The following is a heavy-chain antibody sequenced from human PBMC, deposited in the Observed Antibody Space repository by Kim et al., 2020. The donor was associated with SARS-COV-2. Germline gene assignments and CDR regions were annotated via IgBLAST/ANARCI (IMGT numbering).Heavy chain of an antibody. CDR3: AKGGFYSSGEY. D-gene: IGHD3-10*01. CDR2: IRGSGITT. Sequence: GSLRLSCAASGFTFSNFVMTWVRQAPGKGLEWVSDIRGSGITTYYADSVQGRFTVSRDNSKNTLFLEMHSQRADDTAVYYCAKGGFYSSGEYWGPGTLVAVSS. J-gene: IGHJ4*02. CDR1: GFTFSNFV. V-gene: IGHV3-23*01.